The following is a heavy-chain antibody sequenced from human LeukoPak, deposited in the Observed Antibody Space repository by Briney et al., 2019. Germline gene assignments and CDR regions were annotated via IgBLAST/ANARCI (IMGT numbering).Heavy chain of an antibody. CDR1: DYSISSHNY. CDR2: VYHSGST. Sequence: SETLSLTCAVSDYSISSHNYRGWIRQPPGKGLEWIGSVYHSGSTHYSPSLKSRVTISVNTSKNQFSLKLSSVTAADTAVYYCARNDSSGYFDYWGQGTLVTVSS. D-gene: IGHD3-22*01. V-gene: IGHV4-38-2*01. CDR3: ARNDSSGYFDY. J-gene: IGHJ4*02.